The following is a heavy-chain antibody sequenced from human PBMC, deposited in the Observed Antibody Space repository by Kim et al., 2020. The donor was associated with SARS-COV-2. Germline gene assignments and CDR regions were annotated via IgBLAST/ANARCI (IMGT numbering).Heavy chain of an antibody. CDR1: GGSFSGYY. CDR2: INHSGST. V-gene: IGHV4-34*01. CDR3: ARTGDGSGSYYRFDY. J-gene: IGHJ4*02. Sequence: SETLSLTCAVYGGSFSGYYWSWIRQPPGKGLEWIGEINHSGSTNYNPSLKSRVTISVDTSKNQFSLKLSSVTAADTAVYYCARTGDGSGSYYRFDYWGQGTLVTVSS. D-gene: IGHD3-10*01.